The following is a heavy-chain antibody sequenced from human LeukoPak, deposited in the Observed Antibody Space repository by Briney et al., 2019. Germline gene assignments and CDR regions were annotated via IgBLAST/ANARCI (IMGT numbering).Heavy chain of an antibody. V-gene: IGHV3-33*01. J-gene: IGHJ4*02. D-gene: IGHD2-15*01. CDR2: IWYDGSNK. CDR1: GFIFSNFG. Sequence: GGSLRLSCAASGFIFSNFGMHWVRQAPGKGLEWVAVIWYDGSNKYYADSVKGRFTISRDNSRNTLYLQMNSLRAEDTAVYYCARDAGYCSGGSCYPGQFDYWGQGTLVTVSS. CDR3: ARDAGYCSGGSCYPGQFDY.